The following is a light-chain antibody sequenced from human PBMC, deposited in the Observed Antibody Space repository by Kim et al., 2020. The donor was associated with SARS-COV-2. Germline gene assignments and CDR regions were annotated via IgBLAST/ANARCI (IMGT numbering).Light chain of an antibody. CDR2: KAS. J-gene: IGKJ1*01. V-gene: IGKV1-5*03. Sequence: DIQMTQSPSTLSVSVGDRVTITCRASQNISRWLAWYQQKPGKAPNLLIYKASSLESGVPSRFSGSGSGTEFTLTISSLQPDDFATYYCQQYKSYSVTFGLGTKVDIK. CDR1: QNISRW. CDR3: QQYKSYSVT.